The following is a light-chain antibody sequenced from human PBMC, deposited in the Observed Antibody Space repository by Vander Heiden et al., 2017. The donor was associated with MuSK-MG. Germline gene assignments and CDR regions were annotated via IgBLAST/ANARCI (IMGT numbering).Light chain of an antibody. CDR1: QSVSSNY. CDR3: QQYDTSPYT. J-gene: IGKJ2*01. Sequence: ENVLTQSPGTLSMSPGEIATLSCRASQSVSSNYLAWYQQKPGQAPRLLFYGASSRATGIPDRFSGSGFGADFTLTISRLETEDFAVYYCQQYDTSPYTFGQGTKLEIK. CDR2: GAS. V-gene: IGKV3-20*01.